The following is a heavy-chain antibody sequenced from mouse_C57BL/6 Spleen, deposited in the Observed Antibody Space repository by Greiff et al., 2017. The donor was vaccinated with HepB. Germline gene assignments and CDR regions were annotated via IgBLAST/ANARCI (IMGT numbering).Heavy chain of an antibody. CDR2: IYPGDGDP. J-gene: IGHJ2*01. Sequence: VQLQQSGAELVKPGASVTISCKASGYAFSSYWMNWVKQRPGKGLEWIGQIYPGDGDPNYNGKFKGKATLTADKSSSTAYMQLSSLTSEYSAVYFCARVTYYSNYVDYWGRGTTLTVSS. CDR3: ARVTYYSNYVDY. D-gene: IGHD2-5*01. CDR1: GYAFSSYW. V-gene: IGHV1-80*01.